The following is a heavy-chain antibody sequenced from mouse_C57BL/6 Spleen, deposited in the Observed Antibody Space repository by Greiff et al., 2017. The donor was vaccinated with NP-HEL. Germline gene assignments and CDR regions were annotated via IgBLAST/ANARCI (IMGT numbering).Heavy chain of an antibody. CDR2: IDPSDSYT. CDR1: GYTFTSYW. V-gene: IGHV1-59*01. Sequence: VQLQQPGAELVRPGTSVKLSCKASGYTFTSYWMHWVKQRPGQGLEWIGVIDPSDSYTNYNQKFKGKATLTVDTSSSTAYMQLSSLTSEDSAVYYCASQWSWGQGTTLTVSS. D-gene: IGHD1-1*02. J-gene: IGHJ2*01. CDR3: ASQWS.